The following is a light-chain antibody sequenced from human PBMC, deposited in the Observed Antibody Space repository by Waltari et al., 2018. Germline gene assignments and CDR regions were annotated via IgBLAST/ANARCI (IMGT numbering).Light chain of an antibody. CDR2: LKS. J-gene: IGKJ3*01. CDR1: QDISKS. V-gene: IGKV1-16*01. Sequence: DIQMTQSPSSLSASVGDRVTITCRSSQDISKSVAWFQQKPGKAPKSLVYLKSTLQSGVPSRFSGSGSGTNFTLTISSLQPEDFATYYCHQYKSYPITFGPGTKVDIK. CDR3: HQYKSYPIT.